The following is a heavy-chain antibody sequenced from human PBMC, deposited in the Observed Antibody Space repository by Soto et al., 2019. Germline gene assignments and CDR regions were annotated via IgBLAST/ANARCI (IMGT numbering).Heavy chain of an antibody. J-gene: IGHJ3*02. CDR2: ISWNSGSI. V-gene: IGHV3-9*01. D-gene: IGHD2-2*01. CDR3: AKGGLSGYCSSTSCYDAFDI. CDR1: GFTFDDYA. Sequence: EVQLVESGGGLVQPGRSLRLSCAASGFTFDDYAMHWVRQAPGKGLEWVSGISWNSGSIGYADSVKGRFTISRDNAKNSLYLQMNSLRAEDTALYYCAKGGLSGYCSSTSCYDAFDIWGQGTMVTVSS.